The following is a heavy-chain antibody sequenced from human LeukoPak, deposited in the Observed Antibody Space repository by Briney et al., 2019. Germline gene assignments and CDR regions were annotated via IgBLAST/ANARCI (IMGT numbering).Heavy chain of an antibody. CDR3: ARGGSYYYDSSGYRDLDY. D-gene: IGHD3-22*01. CDR1: GYTFTSYD. J-gene: IGHJ4*02. CDR2: MNPNSGNT. V-gene: IGHV1-8*01. Sequence: ASVKVSCKASGYTFTSYDINWVRQATGQGLEWMGWMNPNSGNTGYAQKFQGRVTMTRNTSISTAYMELSSLRSEDTAVYYCARGGSYYYDSSGYRDLDYWGQGTLVTVSS.